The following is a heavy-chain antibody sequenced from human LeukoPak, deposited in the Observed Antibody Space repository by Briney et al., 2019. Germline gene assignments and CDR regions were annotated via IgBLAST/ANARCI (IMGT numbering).Heavy chain of an antibody. CDR1: GFTFSSYE. D-gene: IGHD6-19*01. CDR2: ISSSGSTI. Sequence: GGSLRLSCAASGFTFSSYEMNWVRQAPGKGLEWVSYISSSGSTIYYADSVKGRFTISRDNSKNTLYLQMNSLRAEDTAVYYCARFGYSSGWVDYWGQGTLVTVSS. V-gene: IGHV3-48*03. CDR3: ARFGYSSGWVDY. J-gene: IGHJ4*02.